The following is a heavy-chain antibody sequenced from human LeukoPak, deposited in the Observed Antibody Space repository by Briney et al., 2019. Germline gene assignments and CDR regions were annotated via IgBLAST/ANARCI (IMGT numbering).Heavy chain of an antibody. V-gene: IGHV3-11*06. J-gene: IGHJ5*02. Sequence: GGSLRLSCAASGFTFSDYYMSWIRQAPGKGLEWVSYISSSSSYTNHADSVKGRFTISRDNAKNSLYLQMNSLRAEDTAVYYCARTKYGSGSYYNPNWFDPWGQGTLVTVSS. CDR1: GFTFSDYY. CDR2: ISSSSSYT. CDR3: ARTKYGSGSYYNPNWFDP. D-gene: IGHD3-10*01.